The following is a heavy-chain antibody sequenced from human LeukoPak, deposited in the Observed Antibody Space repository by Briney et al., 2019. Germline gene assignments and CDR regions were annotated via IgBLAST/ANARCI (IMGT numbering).Heavy chain of an antibody. D-gene: IGHD5-12*01. V-gene: IGHV3-74*01. CDR1: GFTFSNYW. J-gene: IGHJ4*02. CDR2: IETDGTTI. Sequence: GGSLRLSCAASGFTFSNYWMHWVRQTPGKGLVWAANIETDGTTIHYADSVKGRFTISRDNAENTVYLQMNSLRAEDTGVYHCAREYNGGLDYWGQGTLATVSS. CDR3: AREYNGGLDY.